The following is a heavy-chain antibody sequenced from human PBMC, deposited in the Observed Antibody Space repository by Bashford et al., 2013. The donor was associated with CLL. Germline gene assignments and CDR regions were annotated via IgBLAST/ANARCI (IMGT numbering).Heavy chain of an antibody. CDR1: GGSVSSPSYY. V-gene: IGHV4-61*01. Sequence: SETLSLTCTVSGGSVSSPSYYWSWIRQSTGKGLEWIGYVYYSGSANYNPSLRSRVTIALDTSKKQLSLKLTSVSAADTAMYYCARFNYGLLSGYNDAFDIWGQGKTVTVSS. CDR3: ARFNYGLLSGYNDAFDI. CDR2: VYYSGSA. D-gene: IGHD3-3*01. J-gene: IGHJ3*02.